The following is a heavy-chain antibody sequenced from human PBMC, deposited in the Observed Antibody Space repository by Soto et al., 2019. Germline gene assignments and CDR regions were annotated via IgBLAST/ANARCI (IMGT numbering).Heavy chain of an antibody. CDR1: RDAFSKYA. CDR2: IIPIFSST. D-gene: IGHD3-16*01. V-gene: IGHV1-69*01. Sequence: QVQLVQSGAEVKKPGSSVKVPCKASRDAFSKYAFNWVRQAPGQGLEWMGWIIPIFSSTNYAEKFQGRVTITADESTSTAYMELRSLRFEDTAVYYCARGETYLGVWGQGTTVTVSS. J-gene: IGHJ6*02. CDR3: ARGETYLGV.